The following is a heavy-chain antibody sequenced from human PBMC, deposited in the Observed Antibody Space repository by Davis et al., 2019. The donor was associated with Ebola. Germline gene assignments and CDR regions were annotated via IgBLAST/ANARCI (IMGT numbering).Heavy chain of an antibody. Sequence: PSETLSLTCTVSGDSVDSGSYYWSWIRQPPGKGLEWIAYIYYSGTTNYNPSLKSRVTISLDTSKNQFSLRLSSVTAADTAMYYCARAIDAAIPHYYFYMDVWGTGATVTVSS. J-gene: IGHJ6*03. CDR2: IYYSGTT. V-gene: IGHV4-61*01. CDR3: ARAIDAAIPHYYFYMDV. CDR1: GDSVDSGSYY. D-gene: IGHD6-13*01.